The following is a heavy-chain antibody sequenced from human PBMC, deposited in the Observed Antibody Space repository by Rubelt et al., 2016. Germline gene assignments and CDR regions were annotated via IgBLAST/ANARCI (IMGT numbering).Heavy chain of an antibody. J-gene: IGHJ4*02. CDR3: ARSDYDSSGYYLSFDY. V-gene: IGHV1-69*04. D-gene: IGHD3-22*01. CDR2: IIPILGIA. CDR1: GGTFSSYA. Sequence: KASGGTFSSYAISWVRQAPGQGLEWMGRIIPILGIANYAQKFQGRVTITADESTSTAYMELSSLRSEDTAVYYCARSDYDSSGYYLSFDYWGQGTLVTVSS.